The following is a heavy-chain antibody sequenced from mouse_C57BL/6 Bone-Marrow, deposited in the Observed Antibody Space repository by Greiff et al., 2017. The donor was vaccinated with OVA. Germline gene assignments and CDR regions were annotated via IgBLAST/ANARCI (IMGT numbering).Heavy chain of an antibody. D-gene: IGHD1-1*01. CDR3: ARLYYALAMDY. V-gene: IGHV5-17*01. CDR2: ISSGSSTI. Sequence: EVKVVESGGGLVKPGGSLKLSCAASGFTFSDYGMHWVRQAPEKGLEWVAYISSGSSTIYYADTVKGRFTISRDNAKNTLFLQMTSLRSEDTAMYYCARLYYALAMDYWGQGTSVTVSS. J-gene: IGHJ4*01. CDR1: GFTFSDYG.